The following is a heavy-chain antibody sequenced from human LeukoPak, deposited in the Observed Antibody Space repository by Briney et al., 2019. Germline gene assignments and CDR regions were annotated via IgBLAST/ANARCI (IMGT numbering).Heavy chain of an antibody. CDR1: GYTFTSYD. V-gene: IGHV1-8*03. J-gene: IGHJ4*02. CDR2: MNPNSGNT. D-gene: IGHD3-9*01. Sequence: ASVKVSCKASGYTFTSYDINWVRQATGQGLEWMGWMNPNSGNTGYAQKFQGRVTITRNTSISTAYMELSSLRSEDTAVYYCAKSSRLDYDILTGYFDYWGQGTLVTVSS. CDR3: AKSSRLDYDILTGYFDY.